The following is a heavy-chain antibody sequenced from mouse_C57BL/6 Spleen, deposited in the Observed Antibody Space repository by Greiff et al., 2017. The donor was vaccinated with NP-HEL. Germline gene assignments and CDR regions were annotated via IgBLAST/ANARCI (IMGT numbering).Heavy chain of an antibody. Sequence: QVQLQQPGAELVRPGASVKLSCKASGYTFTSYWMDWVKQRPGQGLEWIGNIYPSDSGTHYNQKFKDKATLTVDKSSSTAYMQLSSLTSEDSAVYYCARWGYGSSVFAYWGQGTLVTVSA. V-gene: IGHV1-61*01. D-gene: IGHD1-1*01. CDR1: GYTFTSYW. J-gene: IGHJ3*01. CDR2: IYPSDSGT. CDR3: ARWGYGSSVFAY.